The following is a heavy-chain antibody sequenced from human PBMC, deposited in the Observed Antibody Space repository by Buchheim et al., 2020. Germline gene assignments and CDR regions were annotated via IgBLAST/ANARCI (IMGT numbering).Heavy chain of an antibody. CDR3: ARGVVAMRQWFDP. CDR2: IYSSGST. CDR1: GGSVTSGNFY. D-gene: IGHD2-15*01. J-gene: IGHJ5*02. Sequence: QVQLQESGPGLVKPSETLSVTCTVSGGSVTSGNFYWSWIRQPPGKGLEWIGYIYSSGSTNYHPSLKSRVSISVDTSKNQFSLKLNSVTAADTAVYYCARGVVAMRQWFDPWGQGTL. V-gene: IGHV4-61*01.